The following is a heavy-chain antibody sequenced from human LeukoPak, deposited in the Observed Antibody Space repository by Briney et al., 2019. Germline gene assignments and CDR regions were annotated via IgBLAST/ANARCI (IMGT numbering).Heavy chain of an antibody. V-gene: IGHV1-24*01. D-gene: IGHD6-6*01. CDR1: GYTLTELS. J-gene: IGHJ6*03. Sequence: ASVKVSCKVSGYTLTELSMQWVRQAPGKGLEWMGGFDPEDGETIYAQKFQGRVTMTEDTSTDTAYMGLSSLRSEDTAVYYCATGRPYYYYMDVWGKGTTVTVSS. CDR2: FDPEDGET. CDR3: ATGRPYYYYMDV.